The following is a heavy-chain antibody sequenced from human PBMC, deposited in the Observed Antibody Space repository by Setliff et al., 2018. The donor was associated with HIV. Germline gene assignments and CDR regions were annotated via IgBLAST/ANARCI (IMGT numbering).Heavy chain of an antibody. J-gene: IGHJ5*02. Sequence: ASVKVSCKASGYTFTSYGISWGRQAPGQGLEWMGWISAYNVNTTYAQKLQGRVTMTTDTSTGTAYMELRSLRSDDTAVYYIARSQPLDIWGQGTLVTVSS. V-gene: IGHV1-18*01. CDR3: ARSQPLDI. D-gene: IGHD2-2*01. CDR2: ISAYNVNT. CDR1: GYTFTSYG.